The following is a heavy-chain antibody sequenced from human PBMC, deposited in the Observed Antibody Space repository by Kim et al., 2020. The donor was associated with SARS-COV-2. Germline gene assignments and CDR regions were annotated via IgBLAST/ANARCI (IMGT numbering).Heavy chain of an antibody. J-gene: IGHJ5*02. CDR3: ARDSVGATAGNWFDP. V-gene: IGHV4-61*02. D-gene: IGHD1-26*01. CDR2: IYTSGST. Sequence: SETLSLTCTVSGGSISSGSYYWSWIRQPAGKGLEWIGRIYTSGSTNYNPSLKSRVTISVDTSKNQFSLKLSSVTAADTAVYYCARDSVGATAGNWFDPWGQGTLVTVSS. CDR1: GGSISSGSYY.